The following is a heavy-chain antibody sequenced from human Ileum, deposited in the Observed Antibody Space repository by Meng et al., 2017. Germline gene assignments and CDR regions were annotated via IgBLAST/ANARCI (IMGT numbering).Heavy chain of an antibody. CDR2: ISYDGSNK. CDR3: AKDLHYFSAMDV. J-gene: IGHJ6*02. V-gene: IGHV3-30*07. CDR1: GFTFSSYA. Sequence: GESLKISCAASGFTFSSYAMHWVRQAPGKGLEWVAVISYDGSNKYYADSVKGRFTISRDNSKNTLYLQMNSLRAEDTAVYYCAKDLHYFSAMDVWGQGTTVTVSS. D-gene: IGHD3-16*01.